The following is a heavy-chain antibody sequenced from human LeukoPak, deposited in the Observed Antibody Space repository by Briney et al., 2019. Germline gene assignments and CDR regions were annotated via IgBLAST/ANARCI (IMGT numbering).Heavy chain of an antibody. J-gene: IGHJ4*02. CDR3: AKRSDYMGYFDN. CDR2: ISNSGDGT. Sequence: GGSLRLSCATSGFAFSNFAMIWVRRAPGKGLEWVSGISNSGDGTYYAASVKGRFTVSRDTSKNTLYLQMNSLRAEDAAVYYCAKRSDYMGYFDNWGQGTLVTVSS. V-gene: IGHV3-23*01. CDR1: GFAFSNFA. D-gene: IGHD4-11*01.